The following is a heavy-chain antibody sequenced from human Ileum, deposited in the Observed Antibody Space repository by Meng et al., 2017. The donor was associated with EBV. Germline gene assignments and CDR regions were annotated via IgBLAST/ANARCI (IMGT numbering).Heavy chain of an antibody. CDR3: ARVTTITRGHWFDP. V-gene: IGHV4-61*01. CDR1: GGSFSVAPYS. Sequence: LPGCGSGSGNPSETRFLTCCVSGGSFSVAPYSWECIRQPPGKGLEWIGYIYYNGNTDYNPSLESRVTIVLDMSKNQFSLNLSSVTRAVTAMYYCARVTTITRGHWFDPWGQGTLVTVSS. J-gene: IGHJ5*02. D-gene: IGHD4-11*01. CDR2: IYYNGNT.